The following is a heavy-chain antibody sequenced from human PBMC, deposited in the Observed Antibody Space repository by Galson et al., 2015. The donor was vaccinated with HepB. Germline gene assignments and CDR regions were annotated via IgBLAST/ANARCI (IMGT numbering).Heavy chain of an antibody. V-gene: IGHV4-4*07. Sequence: LSLTCTVSAGSINTYYWSWIRQPAGKGLEWIGRIYTSGSTNYNPSLKSRVTMSVDTSKNQFSLKLSSVTAADTAVYYCARVNSGQYNLFDPWGQGTLVTVSS. CDR3: ARVNSGQYNLFDP. D-gene: IGHD1-26*01. CDR2: IYTSGST. CDR1: AGSINTYY. J-gene: IGHJ5*02.